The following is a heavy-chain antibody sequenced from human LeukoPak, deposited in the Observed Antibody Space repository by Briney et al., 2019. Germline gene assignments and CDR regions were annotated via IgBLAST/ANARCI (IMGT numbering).Heavy chain of an antibody. D-gene: IGHD2-15*01. CDR2: IIPIFGTA. V-gene: IGHV1-69*06. CDR3: ARSPCSGGSCYSGVSYYYYGMDV. CDR1: GCTFISYA. J-gene: IGHJ6*04. Sequence: ASVKVSCKASGCTFISYAISWVRQAPGQGLEWMGGIIPIFGTANYAQKFQGRVTITADKSTSTAYMELSSLRSEDTAVYYCARSPCSGGSCYSGVSYYYYGMDVWGKGTTVTVSS.